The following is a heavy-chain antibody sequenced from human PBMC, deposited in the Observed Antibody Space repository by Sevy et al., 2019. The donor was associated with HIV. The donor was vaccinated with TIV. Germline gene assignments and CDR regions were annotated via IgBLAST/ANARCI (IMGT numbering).Heavy chain of an antibody. V-gene: IGHV3-23*01. J-gene: IGHJ5*02. CDR2: IIGSGAST. D-gene: IGHD3-3*01. Sequence: GGSLRLSCAASGFTFSSFAMSWVRQAPGKGLEWVSAIIGSGASTNYADSVKGRFTISRDNSKNTLYLQMNSLRAEDTAVYYCAKGGIWSPPTWFDPWCQGTLVTVSS. CDR1: GFTFSSFA. CDR3: AKGGIWSPPTWFDP.